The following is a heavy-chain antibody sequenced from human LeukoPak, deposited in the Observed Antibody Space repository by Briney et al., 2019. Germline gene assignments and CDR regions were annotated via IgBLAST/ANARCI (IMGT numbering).Heavy chain of an antibody. J-gene: IGHJ4*02. CDR2: INHSGST. Sequence: KPSETLSLTCAVYGGSFSGYYWSWIRQPPGKGLEWIGEINHSGSTNYNPSLKSRVTISVDTSKNQFSLKLSSVTAADTAVYYCARGRAMVNWGQGTLVTVSS. V-gene: IGHV4-34*01. CDR1: GGSFSGYY. D-gene: IGHD4/OR15-4a*01. CDR3: ARGRAMVN.